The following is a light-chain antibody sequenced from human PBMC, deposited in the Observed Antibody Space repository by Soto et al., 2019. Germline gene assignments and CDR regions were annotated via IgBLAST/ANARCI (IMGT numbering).Light chain of an antibody. V-gene: IGKV3D-11*02. CDR3: QQRRSWQVT. CDR1: QSINTY. CDR2: DAS. J-gene: IGKJ5*01. Sequence: ENVLTQSPATLSLSPGEGATLSCRASQSINTYLAWCQQKPDQAPRLLIYDASKRATGIPARFSGSGSGTNFTLTISSLEPEDFAVYYCQQRRSWQVTFGQGTRLEIK.